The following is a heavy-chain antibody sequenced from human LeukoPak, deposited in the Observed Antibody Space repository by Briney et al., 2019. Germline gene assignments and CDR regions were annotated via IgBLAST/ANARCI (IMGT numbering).Heavy chain of an antibody. CDR3: AKVTDSSGYFPSDY. CDR1: GFTFSRHA. D-gene: IGHD3-22*01. V-gene: IGHV3-33*06. J-gene: IGHJ4*02. Sequence: GRSLRLSCAASGFTFSRHAMHWVRQAPGKGLEWVAVIWYDGSNKYYADSVKGRSTISRDNCNNTLYLQMNSLRADDTAVYYCAKVTDSSGYFPSDYWGQGTLVTVSS. CDR2: IWYDGSNK.